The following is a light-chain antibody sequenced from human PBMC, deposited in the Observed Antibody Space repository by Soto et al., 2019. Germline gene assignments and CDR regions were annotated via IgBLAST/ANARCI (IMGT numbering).Light chain of an antibody. V-gene: IGKV1-9*01. J-gene: IGKJ4*01. Sequence: DIQLTQSPSFLSASVGDRVTITCRASQGISSYLAWYQQKPGNAPKLLMYAASTLKSGVPSRFSGSGSGTEFTLTISSLQPEDFATYYCQQLNSYPLTFGGGTKVEIK. CDR1: QGISSY. CDR2: AAS. CDR3: QQLNSYPLT.